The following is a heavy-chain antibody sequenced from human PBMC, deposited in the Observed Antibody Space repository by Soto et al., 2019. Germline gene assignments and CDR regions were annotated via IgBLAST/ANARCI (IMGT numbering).Heavy chain of an antibody. CDR2: IYYSGST. CDR3: ARGPYSLSGYDPRGFDP. V-gene: IGHV4-30-4*01. J-gene: IGHJ5*02. CDR1: GGSISSGDYY. D-gene: IGHD5-12*01. Sequence: SETLSLTCTVSGGSISSGDYYWSWIRQPPGKGLEWIGYIYYSGSTYYNPSLKSRVTISVDTSKNQFPLKLSSVTAADTAVYYCARGPYSLSGYDPRGFDPWGQGTLVTVSS.